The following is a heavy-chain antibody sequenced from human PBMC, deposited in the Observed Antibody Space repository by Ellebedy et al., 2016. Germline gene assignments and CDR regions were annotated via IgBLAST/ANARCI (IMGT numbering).Heavy chain of an antibody. D-gene: IGHD4-17*01. CDR2: ISYDGSNK. CDR1: GFAFSRYG. V-gene: IGHV3-30*18. CDR3: AKRLGFTVTTSVGMDV. J-gene: IGHJ6*02. Sequence: GESLKISXVASGFAFSRYGIHWVRQAPGKGLEWVAVISYDGSNKYYADSVKGRFTISRDNSKNTLYLQMNSLRAEDTAVYYCAKRLGFTVTTSVGMDVWGQGTTVTVSS.